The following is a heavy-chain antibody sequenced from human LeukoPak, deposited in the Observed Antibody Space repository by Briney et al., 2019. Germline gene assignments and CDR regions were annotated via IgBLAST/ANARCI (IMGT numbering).Heavy chain of an antibody. D-gene: IGHD3-16*01. Sequence: GGSLRLSCAASGLSFTSFAMSWVRQAPARGPEWVSSLRGDGEIFYADSVRGRFTLSRDDSRNTVYLQLNNLRVEDTAIYYCARASWVSSADAVRWGQGTQVTVSS. CDR3: ARASWVSSADAVR. J-gene: IGHJ4*02. CDR2: LRGDGEI. CDR1: GLSFTSFA. V-gene: IGHV3-23*01.